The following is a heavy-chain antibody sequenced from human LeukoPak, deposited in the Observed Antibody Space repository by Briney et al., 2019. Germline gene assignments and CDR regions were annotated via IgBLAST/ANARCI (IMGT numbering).Heavy chain of an antibody. D-gene: IGHD3-10*01. J-gene: IGHJ4*02. CDR2: ISDSGSTI. Sequence: PGGSLRLSCAASEFVFSDYYMSWIRQAPGKGLEWVSYISDSGSTIYYADSVKGRFTISRDNVKNSLYLQMNGLRAEDTAVNYCAREMEGDYGSGTFFDLWGQGNMVTVSS. V-gene: IGHV3-11*01. CDR1: EFVFSDYY. CDR3: AREMEGDYGSGTFFDL.